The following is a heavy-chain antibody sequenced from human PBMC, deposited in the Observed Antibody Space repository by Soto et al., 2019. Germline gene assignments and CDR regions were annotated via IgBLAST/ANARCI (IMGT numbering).Heavy chain of an antibody. D-gene: IGHD1-1*01. Sequence: QVHLVQSGAEVKKPGASVKVSCKGSGYGFTTYGITWVRQAPGQGLEWMAWISAHNGNTNYAQKLQGRVTGTRDTSTSTAYMELRILRSDDTAVYYCARGRYGDYWGQGALVTVSS. CDR3: ARGRYGDY. CDR2: ISAHNGNT. V-gene: IGHV1-18*01. CDR1: GYGFTTYG. J-gene: IGHJ4*02.